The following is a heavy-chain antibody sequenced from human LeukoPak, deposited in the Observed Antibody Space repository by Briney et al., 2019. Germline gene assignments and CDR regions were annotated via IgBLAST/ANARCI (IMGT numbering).Heavy chain of an antibody. Sequence: GESLEISCQGSGYIFTSYWIGWVRPLPGKGLGWMGIIYPGDSDTRYSPSFQGQVTISADNSISTAYLQWSSLKASDTAMYYCARQGPSGHGVYYFDYWGQGTLVTVSS. J-gene: IGHJ4*02. CDR1: GYIFTSYW. CDR3: ARQGPSGHGVYYFDY. CDR2: IYPGDSDT. V-gene: IGHV5-51*01. D-gene: IGHD5-12*01.